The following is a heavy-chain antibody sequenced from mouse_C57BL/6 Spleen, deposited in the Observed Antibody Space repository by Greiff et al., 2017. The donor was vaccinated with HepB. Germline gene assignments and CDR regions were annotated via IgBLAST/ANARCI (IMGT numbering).Heavy chain of an antibody. V-gene: IGHV1-4*01. J-gene: IGHJ4*01. D-gene: IGHD1-1*01. CDR1: GYTFTSYT. CDR2: INPSSGYT. CDR3: ARSNYGSFYYAMDY. Sequence: QVQLQQSGAELARPGASVKMSCKASGYTFTSYTMHWVKQRPGQGLEWIGYINPSSGYTKYNQKFKDKATLTADKSSSTAYMQLSSLTSEDSAVYYCARSNYGSFYYAMDYWGQGTSVTVSS.